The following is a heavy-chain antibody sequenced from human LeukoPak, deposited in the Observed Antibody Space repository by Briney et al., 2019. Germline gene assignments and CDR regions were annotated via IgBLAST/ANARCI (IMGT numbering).Heavy chain of an antibody. CDR1: GFTFSNDW. V-gene: IGHV3-15*05. D-gene: IGHD1-26*01. CDR3: TTVIMGAPKDDY. J-gene: IGHJ4*02. Sequence: GGSLRLSCAASGFTFSNDWMSWVRQAPGKGLEWVCRFRSKTDGGTIDYAAPVKGRFTISRDDSRNTLYLQMNSLKTEDTAVYYCTTVIMGAPKDDYWGQGTLVTVSS. CDR2: FRSKTDGGTI.